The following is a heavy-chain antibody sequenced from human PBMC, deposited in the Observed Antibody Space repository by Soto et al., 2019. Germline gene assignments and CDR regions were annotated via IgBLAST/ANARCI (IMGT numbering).Heavy chain of an antibody. V-gene: IGHV1-69*13. D-gene: IGHD3-22*01. Sequence: SVKVSCKASGGTFSSYAISWVRQAPGQGLEWMGGIIPIFGTANYAQKFQGRVTTTADESTSTAYMELSSLRSEDTAVYYCASESTYYYDSSGYYHGGIDYWGQGTLVTVSS. CDR2: IIPIFGTA. J-gene: IGHJ4*02. CDR3: ASESTYYYDSSGYYHGGIDY. CDR1: GGTFSSYA.